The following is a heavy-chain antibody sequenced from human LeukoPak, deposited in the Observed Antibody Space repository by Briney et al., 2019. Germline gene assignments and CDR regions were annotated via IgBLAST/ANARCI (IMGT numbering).Heavy chain of an antibody. V-gene: IGHV1-2*02. Sequence: GASVKVSCKASGYTFTGYYMHWVRQAPGQGLEWMGWINPNSGGTNYAQKFQGRVTMTRDTSISTAYMELSSLRSEDTAVYYCATSPSREPLLRYFDYWGQGTLVTVSS. CDR1: GYTFTGYY. CDR3: ATSPSREPLLRYFDY. CDR2: INPNSGGT. J-gene: IGHJ4*02. D-gene: IGHD1-26*01.